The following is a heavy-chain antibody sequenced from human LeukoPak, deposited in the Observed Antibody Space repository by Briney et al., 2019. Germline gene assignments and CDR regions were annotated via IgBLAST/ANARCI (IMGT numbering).Heavy chain of an antibody. V-gene: IGHV4-34*01. CDR2: INHSGST. Sequence: PSETLSLTCAVYGGSFGGYYWSWIRQPPGKGLEWIGEINHSGSTNYNPSLKSRVTISVDTSKNQFSLKLSSVTAADTAVYYCAREGRYSSSRGHFDYWGQGTLVTVSS. CDR3: AREGRYSSSRGHFDY. J-gene: IGHJ4*02. CDR1: GGSFGGYY. D-gene: IGHD6-6*01.